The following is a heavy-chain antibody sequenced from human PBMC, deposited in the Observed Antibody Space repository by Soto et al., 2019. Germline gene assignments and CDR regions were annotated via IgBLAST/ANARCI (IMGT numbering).Heavy chain of an antibody. CDR1: GYTFTSYA. J-gene: IGHJ4*02. CDR2: INADNGNT. V-gene: IGHV1-3*01. Sequence: ASVKVSCKASGYTFTSYAMHWVRQAPGQRLEWMGWINADNGNTNYAQKLQGRVTMTTDTSTSTAYMELRSLRSDDTAVYYCARDEYGIIAAAGTPLAYWGQGTLVTVSS. CDR3: ARDEYGIIAAAGTPLAY. D-gene: IGHD6-13*01.